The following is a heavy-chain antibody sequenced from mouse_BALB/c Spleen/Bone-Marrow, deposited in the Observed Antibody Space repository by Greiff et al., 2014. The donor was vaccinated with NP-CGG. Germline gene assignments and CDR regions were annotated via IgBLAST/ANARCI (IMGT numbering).Heavy chain of an antibody. Sequence: EVQLQQSGPGLVKPSQTVSLTCTVTGISITTGNYRWSWIRQFPGNKLEWIGYIYYSGTITYNPSLTSRTTITRDTSKNQFFLEMNSLTAEDTATYYCARYDGYHFDYWGQGTTLTVSS. CDR3: ARYDGYHFDY. CDR1: GISITTGNYR. D-gene: IGHD2-3*01. J-gene: IGHJ2*01. V-gene: IGHV3-5*02. CDR2: IYYSGTI.